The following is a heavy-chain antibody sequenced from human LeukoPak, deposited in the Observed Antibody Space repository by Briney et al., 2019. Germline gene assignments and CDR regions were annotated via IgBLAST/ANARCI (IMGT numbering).Heavy chain of an antibody. V-gene: IGHV4-61*02. Sequence: SETLSLTCAVSVGSISSGSYYWSWIRQPAGKGLEWIGRIYTSGRTNNNPSLKSRVTMSVDTSKNQFSLKLSSVTAADTGVYYCARVGTLYCSSTSCSYFDYWGQGTLVTVSS. CDR2: IYTSGRT. J-gene: IGHJ4*02. CDR1: VGSISSGSYY. CDR3: ARVGTLYCSSTSCSYFDY. D-gene: IGHD2-2*01.